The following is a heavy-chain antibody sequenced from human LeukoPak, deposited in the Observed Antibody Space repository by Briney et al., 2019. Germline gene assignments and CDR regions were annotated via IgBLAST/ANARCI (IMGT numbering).Heavy chain of an antibody. Sequence: SETLSLTCTVSGGSISSYYWSWIRQPAGKGLEWIGRIYTSGSTNYNPSLKSRVTMSVDTSKNQFSLKLSPVTAADTAVYYWARGVIAAAGVLDAFDIWGQGTMVTVSS. J-gene: IGHJ3*02. CDR1: GGSISSYY. V-gene: IGHV4-4*07. CDR3: ARGVIAAAGVLDAFDI. CDR2: IYTSGST. D-gene: IGHD6-13*01.